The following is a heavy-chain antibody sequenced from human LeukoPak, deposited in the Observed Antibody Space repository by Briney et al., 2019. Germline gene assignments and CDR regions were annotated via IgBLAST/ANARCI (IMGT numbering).Heavy chain of an antibody. J-gene: IGHJ4*02. D-gene: IGHD5-12*01. CDR2: ITWNGGST. CDR3: AKPHLSVVATLYFDY. CDR1: GFTFDDYA. Sequence: GGSLRLSCAASGFTFDDYAMHWVRQALGKGLECVSHITWNGGSTYYADSVKGRFSISRDNSQNSLYLQMNNLRPEDTALYYCAKPHLSVVATLYFDYWGQGTLVTVSS. V-gene: IGHV3-43D*03.